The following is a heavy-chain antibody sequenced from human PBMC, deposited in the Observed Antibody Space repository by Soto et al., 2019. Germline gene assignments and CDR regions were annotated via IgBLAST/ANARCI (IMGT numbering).Heavy chain of an antibody. CDR2: IKQDGGEK. CDR1: GFTLSKSW. Sequence: EVQLVESGGGLVQPGGSLTLTCATSGFTLSKSWMSWVRQAPGIGLEWVANIKQDGGEKNYVDSVKGRFTISRDNAKNSLYLEMNSLRAEDTAVYYWARGGGNFDHWGQGTLVTVSS. CDR3: ARGGGNFDH. D-gene: IGHD3-16*01. J-gene: IGHJ4*02. V-gene: IGHV3-7*04.